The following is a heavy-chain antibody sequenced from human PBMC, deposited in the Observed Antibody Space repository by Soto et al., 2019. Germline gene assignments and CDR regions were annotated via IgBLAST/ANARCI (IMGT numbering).Heavy chain of an antibody. CDR2: ISGSGGST. D-gene: IGHD5-18*01. J-gene: IGHJ5*02. CDR3: AKATPAAKDTAMVSPSTSNWFDP. V-gene: IGHV3-23*01. CDR1: GFTFSSYA. Sequence: GGSLSLSCAASGFTFSSYAMSWVRQAPGKGLEWVSAISGSGGSTYYADSVKGRFTISRDNSKNTLYLQMNSLRAEDTAVYYCAKATPAAKDTAMVSPSTSNWFDPWGQGTLVTVSS.